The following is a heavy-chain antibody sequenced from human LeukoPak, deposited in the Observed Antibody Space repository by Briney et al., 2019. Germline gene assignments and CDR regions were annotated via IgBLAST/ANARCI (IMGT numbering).Heavy chain of an antibody. D-gene: IGHD2-21*01. CDR3: AKAPVASCRGAYCYPFDY. J-gene: IGHJ4*02. Sequence: GSLRLSCAASGFTFRNYAMSWVRQAPGKGLEWVSAISYNVGNTYYADSVRGRFTISRDSSKNTLYLQMDSLRAEDAAVYYCAKAPVASCRGAYCYPFDYWGQGTLVTVSS. V-gene: IGHV3-23*01. CDR2: ISYNVGNT. CDR1: GFTFRNYA.